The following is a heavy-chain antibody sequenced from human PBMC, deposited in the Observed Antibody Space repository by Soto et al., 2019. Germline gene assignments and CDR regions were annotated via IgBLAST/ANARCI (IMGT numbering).Heavy chain of an antibody. D-gene: IGHD3-22*01. CDR2: ISGSGDRT. CDR3: AKMGDSSGYDYFDY. V-gene: IGHV3-23*01. J-gene: IGHJ4*02. Sequence: QSGGSLRLSCAASGFTFSTYGMSWVRQAPGKGLGWVSAISGSGDRTFYADSVKGRFTISRDNSKNTLHLQMDSLRVEDTAEYYCAKMGDSSGYDYFDYWGQGTQVTVSS. CDR1: GFTFSTYG.